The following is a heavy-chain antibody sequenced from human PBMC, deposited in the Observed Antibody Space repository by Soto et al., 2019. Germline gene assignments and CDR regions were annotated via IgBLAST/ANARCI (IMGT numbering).Heavy chain of an antibody. Sequence: GGSLRLSCAASGFTFSSYAMSWVRQAPGKGLEWVSAISGSGGSTYYADSVKGRFTISRDNSKNTLYLQMNSLRAEDTAVYYCCKDVIVERYCCYASCSRFDYWGQGALVTVSS. V-gene: IGHV3-23*01. J-gene: IGHJ4*02. CDR2: ISGSGGST. D-gene: IGHD2-2*01. CDR1: GFTFSSYA. CDR3: CKDVIVERYCCYASCSRFDY.